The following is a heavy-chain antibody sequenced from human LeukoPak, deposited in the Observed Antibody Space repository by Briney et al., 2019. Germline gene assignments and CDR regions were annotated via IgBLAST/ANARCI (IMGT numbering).Heavy chain of an antibody. V-gene: IGHV1-69*05. J-gene: IGHJ2*01. Sequence: SVKVSCKASGGTFSSYAISWVRQAPGQGLEWMGGIIPIFGTANYAQKFQGRVTITTDESTSTAYMELSSLRSEDTAVHYCARRVDGHQGLWYFDLWGRGTLVTVSS. CDR3: ARRVDGHQGLWYFDL. CDR1: GGTFSSYA. D-gene: IGHD2-15*01. CDR2: IIPIFGTA.